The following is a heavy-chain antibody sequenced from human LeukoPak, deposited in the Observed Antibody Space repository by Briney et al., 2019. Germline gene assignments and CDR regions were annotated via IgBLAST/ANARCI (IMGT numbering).Heavy chain of an antibody. J-gene: IGHJ4*02. CDR2: IKQDGSEK. D-gene: IGHD3-16*01. V-gene: IGHV3-7*01. Sequence: PGGSLRLSCAASGFTFSSYWMNWVRQAPEKGLEWVANIKQDGSEKDYVDSVKGRFTISRDNAKNSLYLQMNSLRAEDTAVYYCARDSDVPFDYWGQGTLVTVSS. CDR3: ARDSDVPFDY. CDR1: GFTFSSYW.